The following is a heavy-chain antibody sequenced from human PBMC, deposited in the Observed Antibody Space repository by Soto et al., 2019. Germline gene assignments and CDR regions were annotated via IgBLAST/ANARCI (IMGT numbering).Heavy chain of an antibody. D-gene: IGHD3-3*02. J-gene: IGHJ4*02. CDR2: INPSGGGT. Sequence: QVQLVQSGTEVQKPGASVKVSCKASGYTFLNFYIHWVGQAPGQGLEWMVFINPSGGGTTYAQQFQGRLTMTRDTSTNTVYMELSSLRSEDTAIYYCARDKPFLAGYWGQGTLVT. V-gene: IGHV1-46*01. CDR1: GYTFLNFY. CDR3: ARDKPFLAGY.